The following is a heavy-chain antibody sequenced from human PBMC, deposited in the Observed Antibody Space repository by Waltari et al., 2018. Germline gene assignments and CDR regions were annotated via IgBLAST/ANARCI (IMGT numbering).Heavy chain of an antibody. CDR2: FNSDGSDT. V-gene: IGHV3-74*01. CDR1: GFTFSNDW. D-gene: IGHD3-10*01. Sequence: EVQLVESGGGLVQAGGSLRLSCAASGFTFSNDWMNWVRHAPGKGLVWVSSFNSDGSDTPYADSVKGRFTISRDNAKNTLYLQINSLRDEDTAVYYCARGWRGTGSYCLDYWGQGTLVTVSS. CDR3: ARGWRGTGSYCLDY. J-gene: IGHJ4*02.